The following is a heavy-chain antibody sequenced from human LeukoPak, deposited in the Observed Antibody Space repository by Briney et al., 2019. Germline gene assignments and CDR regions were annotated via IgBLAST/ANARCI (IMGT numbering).Heavy chain of an antibody. CDR1: GYTFTAYY. D-gene: IGHD1-1*01. V-gene: IGHV1-46*01. Sequence: GASVKVSCKTSGYTFTAYYIHWVRQAPGQGLEWMGTINPGDGSTTYAQKVLGRVTMTRDTATSTVYMELSSLRSEDTAVYYCARDPLQGSGYKGNYFDFWGQGTLVTVSS. CDR3: ARDPLQGSGYKGNYFDF. J-gene: IGHJ4*02. CDR2: INPGDGST.